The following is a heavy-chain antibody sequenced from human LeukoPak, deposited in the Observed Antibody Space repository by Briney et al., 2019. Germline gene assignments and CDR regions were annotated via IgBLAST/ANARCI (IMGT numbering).Heavy chain of an antibody. CDR2: IYSGGST. J-gene: IGHJ4*02. V-gene: IGHV3-53*01. Sequence: GGSLRLSCAASGCTFSSYSMNWVREAPGKGLEWVSLIYSGGSTYYADSVKGRFTISRDNSKNTLYLQMNSLRAEDTAVYYCTRRAGGYSHPYDYWGQGTLVTVSS. D-gene: IGHD4-23*01. CDR3: TRRAGGYSHPYDY. CDR1: GCTFSSYS.